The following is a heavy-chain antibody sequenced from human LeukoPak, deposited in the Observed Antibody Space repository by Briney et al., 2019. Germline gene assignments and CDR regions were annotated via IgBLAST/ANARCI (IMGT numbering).Heavy chain of an antibody. CDR2: ISNSGGTT. D-gene: IGHD3-22*01. J-gene: IGHJ4*02. V-gene: IGHV3-23*01. CDR1: GFTFSTYA. Sequence: GGSLRLSCAASGFTFSTYAMSWVRQAPGKGLEWVSSISNSGGTTYYADSVKGRFTISRDNSRNTLVLQMNSLRAEDTAVYYCTTYYYDSSGYYYPYYFDYWGQGTLVTVSS. CDR3: TTYYYDSSGYYYPYYFDY.